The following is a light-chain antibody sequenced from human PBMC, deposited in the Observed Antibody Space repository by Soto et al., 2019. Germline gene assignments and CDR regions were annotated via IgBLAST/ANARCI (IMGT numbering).Light chain of an antibody. CDR3: SSYTSSSTLV. Sequence: QSVLTQPASVSGSPGQSITISCTGTSNDVGGYNYVSWYQQHPGKAPKLMIYEVSNRPSGVSNHFSGSKSGNTASLTISGLQAEDEADYYCSSYTSSSTLVFGTGTKLTVL. CDR1: SNDVGGYNY. CDR2: EVS. J-gene: IGLJ1*01. V-gene: IGLV2-14*01.